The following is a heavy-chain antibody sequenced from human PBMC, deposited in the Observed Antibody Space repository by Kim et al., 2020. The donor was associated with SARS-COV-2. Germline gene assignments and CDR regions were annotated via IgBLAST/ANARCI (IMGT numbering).Heavy chain of an antibody. CDR2: ISYDGSNK. CDR3: ARLVTIFGVVNDY. J-gene: IGHJ4*02. CDR1: GFTFSSYA. D-gene: IGHD3-3*01. V-gene: IGHV3-30-3*01. Sequence: GGSLRLSCAASGFTFSSYAMHWVRQAPGKGLEWVAVISYDGSNKYYADSVKGRFTISRDNSKNTLYLQMNSLRAEDTAVYYCARLVTIFGVVNDYWGQGTLVTVSS.